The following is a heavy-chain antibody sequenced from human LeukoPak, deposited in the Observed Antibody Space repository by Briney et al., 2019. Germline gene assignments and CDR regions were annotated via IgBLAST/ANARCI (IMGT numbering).Heavy chain of an antibody. D-gene: IGHD6-13*01. CDR3: ATGKGSSWRTQIDY. J-gene: IGHJ4*02. Sequence: GGSLRLSCAASGFIFSSYDMHWVRQAPGKGLEWVAVISYDGSNKYYADSVKGRFTISRDDSMNTLILQMNSLRPEDTAVYYCATGKGSSWRTQIDYWGQGTLVTVSS. CDR1: GFIFSSYD. V-gene: IGHV3-30-3*01. CDR2: ISYDGSNK.